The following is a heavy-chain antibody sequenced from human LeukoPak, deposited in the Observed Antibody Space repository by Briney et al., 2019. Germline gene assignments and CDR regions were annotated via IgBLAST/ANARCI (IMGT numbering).Heavy chain of an antibody. CDR3: VCRKYYDTWSDP. D-gene: IGHD3-3*01. J-gene: IGHJ5*02. CDR2: IYPGDSTT. Sequence: PGESLKISCKGFGYTFRTYWIGWARQVPGKGPEWMGIIYPGDSTTQYSPSFQGQVTISADRATSTAYLQWSSLKASDTATYYCVCRKYYDTWSDPWGQGTLVTVSS. V-gene: IGHV5-51*01. CDR1: GYTFRTYW.